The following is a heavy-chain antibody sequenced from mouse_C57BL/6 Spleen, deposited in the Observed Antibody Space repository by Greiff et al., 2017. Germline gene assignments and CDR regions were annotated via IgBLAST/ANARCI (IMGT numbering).Heavy chain of an antibody. CDR2: IYPSDSET. J-gene: IGHJ3*01. Sequence: QVQLQQSGAELVRPGSSVKLSCKASGYTFTSYWMDWVKQRPGQGLEWIGNIYPSDSETHYNQKFKDKATLTVDKSSSTAYMQLSSLTSEDSAVYYCARQSLPYYGSSLFAYWGQGTLVTVSA. D-gene: IGHD1-1*01. CDR3: ARQSLPYYGSSLFAY. V-gene: IGHV1-61*01. CDR1: GYTFTSYW.